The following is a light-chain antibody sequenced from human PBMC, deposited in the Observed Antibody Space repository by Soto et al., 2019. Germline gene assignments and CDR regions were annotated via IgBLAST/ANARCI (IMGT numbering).Light chain of an antibody. J-gene: IGLJ2*01. V-gene: IGLV2-11*01. CDR3: TSYTAFSTDIL. CDR2: DVT. CDR1: SSDVGGYNF. Sequence: QSVLTQPRSVSGSPGQSVAISCTGTSSDVGGYNFVSWYQQHPGKAPKLMVYDVTKRPSGVPNRFSGSKSGDTASLTISGLQAEDEADYYCTSYTAFSTDILFGGGTKLTVL.